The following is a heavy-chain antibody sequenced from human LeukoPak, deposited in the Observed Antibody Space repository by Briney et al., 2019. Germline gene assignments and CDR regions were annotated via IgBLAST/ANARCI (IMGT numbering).Heavy chain of an antibody. CDR1: GGSISSSSYY. Sequence: TSETLSLTCTVSGGSISSSSYYWGWIRQPPGKGLEWIGSIYYSGSTYYNPSLKSRVTISVDTSKNQFSLKLSSVTAADTAVYYCAKTSGSYLGAFDIWGQGTMVTVSS. J-gene: IGHJ3*02. CDR3: AKTSGSYLGAFDI. V-gene: IGHV4-39*01. D-gene: IGHD1-26*01. CDR2: IYYSGST.